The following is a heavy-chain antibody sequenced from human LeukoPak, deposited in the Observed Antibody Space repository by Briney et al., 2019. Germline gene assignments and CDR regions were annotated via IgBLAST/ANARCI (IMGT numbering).Heavy chain of an antibody. CDR1: GYTLTELS. V-gene: IGHV1-24*01. J-gene: IGHJ4*02. CDR2: FDPEDGET. D-gene: IGHD5-24*01. Sequence: ASVKVSCKVSGYTLTELSMHWVRQAPGKGLEWMGGFDPEDGETIYAQKFQGRVTMTEDTSTDTAYMELSSLRSEDTAVYYCATGLRPRWLQFAPFDYWGQGTLVTVSS. CDR3: ATGLRPRWLQFAPFDY.